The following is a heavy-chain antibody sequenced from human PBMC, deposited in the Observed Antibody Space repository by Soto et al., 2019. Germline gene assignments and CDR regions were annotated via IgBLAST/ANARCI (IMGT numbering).Heavy chain of an antibody. CDR3: ARDRGDSSSPPYYYYGMDV. V-gene: IGHV4-31*03. D-gene: IGHD6-6*01. CDR2: IYYSGST. J-gene: IGHJ6*02. Sequence: QVQLQESGPGLVKPSQTLSLTCTVSGGSISSGGYYWSWIRQHPGKGLEWIGYIYYSGSTYYNPSLKRRVTISVDTSKNQFSLKLSSVTAADTAVYYCARDRGDSSSPPYYYYGMDVWGQGTTVTVSS. CDR1: GGSISSGGYY.